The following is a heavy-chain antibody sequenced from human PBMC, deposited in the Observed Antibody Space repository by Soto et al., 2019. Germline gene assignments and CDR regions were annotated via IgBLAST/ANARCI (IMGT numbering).Heavy chain of an antibody. D-gene: IGHD6-25*01. J-gene: IGHJ3*02. CDR2: IWNDGSNK. CDR3: ARDPCGSGYAFDM. Sequence: GGSLRLSCAASGFTFSSDAMHWVRRAPGKGLEWVAFIWNDGSNKHYADSVKGRFIISRDNSENTLYLQMNSLRAEDTAVYFCARDPCGSGYAFDMWGQGTMVTVSS. CDR1: GFTFSSDA. V-gene: IGHV3-33*01.